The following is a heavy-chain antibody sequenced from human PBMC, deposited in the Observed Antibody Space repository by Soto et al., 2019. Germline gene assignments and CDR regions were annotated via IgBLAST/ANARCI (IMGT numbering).Heavy chain of an antibody. Sequence: SETLSLTCSASGYSISSGYYWGFIRQPPGKGLEWIGSIYHSGSTYYNPSLKSRVTISVDTSKNQFSLKLSSVTAADTAVYYCASNGDRLGAFDIWGQGTMVTVSS. CDR1: GYSISSGYY. CDR2: IYHSGST. D-gene: IGHD2-8*01. J-gene: IGHJ3*02. CDR3: ASNGDRLGAFDI. V-gene: IGHV4-38-2*01.